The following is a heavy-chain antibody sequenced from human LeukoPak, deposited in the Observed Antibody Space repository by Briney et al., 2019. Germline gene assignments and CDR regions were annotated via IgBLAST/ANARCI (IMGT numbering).Heavy chain of an antibody. Sequence: PGGSLRLSCGASGFTFSDYWMSWVRQAPGKGLEWVSVIYSGGSTYYADSVKGRFTISRDNSKNTLFLQMNSLRGEDTAVYYCTRATCSGGGCSFDIWGQGTMVTVSS. CDR2: IYSGGST. CDR1: GFTFSDYW. CDR3: TRATCSGGGCSFDI. V-gene: IGHV3-66*01. J-gene: IGHJ3*02. D-gene: IGHD2-15*01.